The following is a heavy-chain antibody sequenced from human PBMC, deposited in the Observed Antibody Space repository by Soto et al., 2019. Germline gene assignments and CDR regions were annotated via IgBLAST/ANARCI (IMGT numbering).Heavy chain of an antibody. V-gene: IGHV3-48*01. D-gene: IGHD7-27*01. Sequence: LACAASGFTLLSYVMDGARQATGKGLERVAYISSRSSTIYYAQSVKGRCTSYRDNDKNSLYLEMNSLRAEDTAVYYCARGNWDGGNEFGRAAFAIWGKGTMVTVTS. CDR1: GFTLLSYV. J-gene: IGHJ3*02. CDR3: ARGNWDGGNEFGRAAFAI. CDR2: ISSRSSTI.